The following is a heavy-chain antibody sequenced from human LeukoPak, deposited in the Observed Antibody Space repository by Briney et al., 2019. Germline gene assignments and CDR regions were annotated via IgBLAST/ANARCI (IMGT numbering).Heavy chain of an antibody. Sequence: GGSLRLSCAASGFGFSYAWMNWVRQAPGKGLEWVGRIISKTDGGITDYAAPVRGRFTISRGDSKNTLYLEMNNLKPEDTAVYYCTTLRSLDYWGQGTLVTVSS. CDR1: GFGFSYAW. CDR3: TTLRSLDY. CDR2: IISKTDGGIT. J-gene: IGHJ4*02. V-gene: IGHV3-15*01. D-gene: IGHD3-10*01.